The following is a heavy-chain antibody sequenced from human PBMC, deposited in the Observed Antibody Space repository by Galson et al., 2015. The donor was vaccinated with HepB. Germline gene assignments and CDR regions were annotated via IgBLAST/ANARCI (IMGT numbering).Heavy chain of an antibody. V-gene: IGHV1-69*13. CDR2: IIPIFGTA. CDR3: ARGGVPAAILAHAFDI. J-gene: IGHJ3*02. CDR1: GGTFSSYA. D-gene: IGHD2-2*01. Sequence: SVKVSCKASGGTFSSYAISWVRQAPGQGLEWMGGIIPIFGTANYAQKFQGRVTITADESTSTVYMELSSLRSEDTAVYYCARGGVPAAILAHAFDIWGQGTMVTVSS.